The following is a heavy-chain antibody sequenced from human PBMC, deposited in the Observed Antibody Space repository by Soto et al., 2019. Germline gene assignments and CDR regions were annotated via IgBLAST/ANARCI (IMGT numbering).Heavy chain of an antibody. D-gene: IGHD3-10*01. CDR2: ISAYNGNT. V-gene: IGHV1-18*01. J-gene: IGHJ4*02. Sequence: ASVKVSCKASGYTFTSYGISWVRQAPGQGLEWMGWISAYNGNTNYAQKLQDRVTMTTDTSTSTAYMELRSLRSDDTAVYYCARVYGSGSYPPPLGYWGQGTLVTVSS. CDR1: GYTFTSYG. CDR3: ARVYGSGSYPPPLGY.